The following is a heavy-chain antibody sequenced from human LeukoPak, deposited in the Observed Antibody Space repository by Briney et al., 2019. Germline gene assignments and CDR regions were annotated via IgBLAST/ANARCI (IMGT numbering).Heavy chain of an antibody. V-gene: IGHV5-51*01. CDR3: ARHEVGGDSSSGYEFYYYMDV. D-gene: IGHD3-3*01. CDR1: GYSFTNYW. Sequence: GESLKISCKTSGYSFTNYWIGWVRQMPGKGLEWKGIIYPGDSDTQYSPSFQGQVTISVDESISTAYLQWSSLKASDTATYYCARHEVGGDSSSGYEFYYYMDVWGKGTTVTVSS. CDR2: IYPGDSDT. J-gene: IGHJ6*03.